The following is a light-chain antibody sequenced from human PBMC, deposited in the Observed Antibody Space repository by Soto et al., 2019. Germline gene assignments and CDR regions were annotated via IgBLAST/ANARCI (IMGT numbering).Light chain of an antibody. CDR1: SSDVGGYNY. Sequence: QSAPTQPASVSGSPGQSITISCTGSSSDVGGYNYVSWYQQHPGKAPKLIIYEVNNRPSGVSNRFSGSKSGNTASLTISGLQAEDEADYYCSSYKSTSTPYVFGTGTKLTVL. CDR2: EVN. CDR3: SSYKSTSTPYV. J-gene: IGLJ1*01. V-gene: IGLV2-14*01.